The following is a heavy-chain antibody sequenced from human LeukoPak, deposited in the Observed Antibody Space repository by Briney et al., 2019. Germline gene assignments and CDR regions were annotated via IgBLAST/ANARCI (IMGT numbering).Heavy chain of an antibody. CDR3: SGGNLCWYFDL. CDR1: GFIFSSYW. CDR2: IQQDGSEK. J-gene: IGHJ2*01. V-gene: IGHV3-7*01. Sequence: PGGSLRLSCAASGFIFSSYWMSWVRQAPGKGLEWVANIQQDGSEKYYVDSVKGRFTISRDNAKNSLYLQINSLRAEDTAVYYCSGGNLCWYFDLWGRGTLVTVSS. D-gene: IGHD4-23*01.